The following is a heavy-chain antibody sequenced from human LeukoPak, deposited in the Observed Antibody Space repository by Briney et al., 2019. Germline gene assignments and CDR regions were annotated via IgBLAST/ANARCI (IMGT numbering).Heavy chain of an antibody. D-gene: IGHD2-2*01. Sequence: PSETLSLTCTVSGYSIGIGYYWGWIRQPPGKGLEWIGSIYHSGSTYYNPSLKSRVTISVDTSKNQFSLKLSSVTAADTAVYYCARDLGLVVVPAAIDYWGQGTLVTVSS. CDR2: IYHSGST. V-gene: IGHV4-38-2*02. J-gene: IGHJ4*02. CDR1: GYSIGIGYY. CDR3: ARDLGLVVVPAAIDY.